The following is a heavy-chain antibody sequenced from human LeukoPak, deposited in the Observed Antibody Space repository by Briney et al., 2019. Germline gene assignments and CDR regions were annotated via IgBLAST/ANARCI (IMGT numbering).Heavy chain of an antibody. CDR3: AQDLAWIRFDN. CDR1: GVFFSTHG. CDR2: ISPRGDIK. J-gene: IGHJ4*02. D-gene: IGHD5-12*01. V-gene: IGHV3-23*01. Sequence: GGTLRLSRAASGVFFSTHGMNWVRQAPGKGVEWVSGISPRGDIKYYADSVKGRFTISRDNSKNTVYLQMASLRFEEAAIYYCAQDLAWIRFDNWGQGTLVTVSS.